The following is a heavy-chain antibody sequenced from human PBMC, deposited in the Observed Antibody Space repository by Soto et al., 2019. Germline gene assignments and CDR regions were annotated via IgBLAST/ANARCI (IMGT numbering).Heavy chain of an antibody. V-gene: IGHV3-23*01. CDR3: AKDPYCSSTSCSNWFDP. CDR1: GFTFSSYA. Sequence: GGSLRLSCAASGFTFSSYAMSWVRQAPGKGLEWVSAISGSGGSTYYADSVKGRFTISRDNSKNTLYLQMNSLRAEDTAVDYGAKDPYCSSTSCSNWFDPWGQGTLVTVSS. J-gene: IGHJ5*02. CDR2: ISGSGGST. D-gene: IGHD2-2*01.